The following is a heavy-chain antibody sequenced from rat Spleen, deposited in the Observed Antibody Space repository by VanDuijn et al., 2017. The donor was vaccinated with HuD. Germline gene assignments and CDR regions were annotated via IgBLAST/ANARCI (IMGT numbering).Heavy chain of an antibody. J-gene: IGHJ3*01. V-gene: IGHV2-6*01. D-gene: IGHD1-2*01. Sequence: QVQLKESGPGLVQPSQTLSLTCTVSGFSLTSYTVSWIRQPPGKGLEWIAAISSGGNTFYDSALKSRLSISRDTSKSQVFLKMSSMQTEDTATYYCARAGSAAISLGNWFAYWGQGTLVTVSS. CDR1: GFSLTSYT. CDR3: ARAGSAAISLGNWFAY. CDR2: ISSGGNT.